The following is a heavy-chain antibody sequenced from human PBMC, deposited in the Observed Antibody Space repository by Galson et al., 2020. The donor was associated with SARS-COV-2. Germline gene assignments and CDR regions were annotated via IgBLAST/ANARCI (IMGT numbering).Heavy chain of an antibody. CDR3: ARDLDYNYGQRGFDY. CDR2: IHTRGDT. J-gene: IGHJ4*02. Sequence: ETSETLSLTCPVSSGSISDYYWSWIRQPAGKGLEWIGRIHTRGDTNYNPSLKSRVTMSVDTSKNHFSLKLSSVTAADTAVYYCARDLDYNYGQRGFDYGGQGTLVTVSS. V-gene: IGHV4-4*07. D-gene: IGHD5-18*01. CDR1: SGSISDYY.